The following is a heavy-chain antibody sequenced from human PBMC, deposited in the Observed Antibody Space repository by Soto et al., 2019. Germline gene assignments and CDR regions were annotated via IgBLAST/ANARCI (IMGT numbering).Heavy chain of an antibody. V-gene: IGHV3-23*01. CDR1: GFSFSSYG. J-gene: IGHJ6*02. CDR3: AKSATPVRHTLDV. Sequence: EVQLLESGGGLVQPGGSLRLSCAASGFSFSSYGMTWVRQAPGKGLEWVSGISGSGAGTYDADSVKGRFTISRDNSKNTLYLQMNSLRAEDTAVYYCAKSATPVRHTLDVWGQGTTVTVSS. CDR2: ISGSGAGT.